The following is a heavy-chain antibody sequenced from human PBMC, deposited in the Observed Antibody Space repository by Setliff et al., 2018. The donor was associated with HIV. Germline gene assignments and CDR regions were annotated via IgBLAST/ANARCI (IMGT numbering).Heavy chain of an antibody. J-gene: IGHJ4*02. Sequence: SETLSLTCTVSGDFGNIQWWTWMRQSPGLGLQWIGSIHHSGSTYYDPSLKNRVTLSVDTSNNQVSLTLTSVTAADTAIYYCARQSTVAAAGFDFWGQGTLVTVSS. V-gene: IGHV4-59*08. CDR3: ARQSTVAAAGFDF. CDR1: GDFGNIQW. CDR2: IHHSGST. D-gene: IGHD6-13*01.